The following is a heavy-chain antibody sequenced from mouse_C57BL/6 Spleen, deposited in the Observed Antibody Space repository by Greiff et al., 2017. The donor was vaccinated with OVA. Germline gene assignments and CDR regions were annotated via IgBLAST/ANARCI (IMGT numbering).Heavy chain of an antibody. CDR2: IDPEDGET. CDR3: ALYYDYDGFAY. V-gene: IGHV14-2*01. D-gene: IGHD2-4*01. Sequence: EVQLQQSGAELVKPGASVKLSCTASGFNIKDYYMHWVKQRTEQGLEWIGRIDPEDGETKYAPKFQGKATITADTSSNTAYPQLSSLTSEDTAVYYCALYYDYDGFAYWGQGTLVTVSA. J-gene: IGHJ3*01. CDR1: GFNIKDYY.